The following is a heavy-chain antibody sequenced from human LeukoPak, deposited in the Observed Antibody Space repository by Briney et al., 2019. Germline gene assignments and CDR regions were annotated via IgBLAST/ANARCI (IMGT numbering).Heavy chain of an antibody. CDR2: IKQDGSEK. V-gene: IGHV3-7*01. D-gene: IGHD1-26*01. Sequence: GGSLRLSCAASGFTFSSYWMSWVRQAPGKRPEWVANIKQDGSEKYFVDSVKGRFTISRDNAKSSLYLQMNSLRADDTAVYYCAREYSGSYYIRGQGTLVTVSS. J-gene: IGHJ4*02. CDR1: GFTFSSYW. CDR3: AREYSGSYYI.